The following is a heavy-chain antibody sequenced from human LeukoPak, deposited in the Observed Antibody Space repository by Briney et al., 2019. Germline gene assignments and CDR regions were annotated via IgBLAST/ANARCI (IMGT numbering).Heavy chain of an antibody. J-gene: IGHJ4*02. CDR1: GFTFSSYA. Sequence: GGSLRLSCAASGFTFSSYAMSWVRQAPGKGLEYVSAISSNGGSTYYANSVKGRFTISRDNSKNTLYLQMGSLRPEDMAVYYCARDLDYWGQGTLVTVSS. V-gene: IGHV3-64*01. CDR2: ISSNGGST. CDR3: ARDLDY.